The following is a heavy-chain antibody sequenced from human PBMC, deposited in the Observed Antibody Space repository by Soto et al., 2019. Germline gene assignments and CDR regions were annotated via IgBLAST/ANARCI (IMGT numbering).Heavy chain of an antibody. CDR3: ARESKGDYANDY. D-gene: IGHD4-17*01. V-gene: IGHV3-33*01. J-gene: IGHJ4*02. Sequence: QVQLVESGGGVVQPGRSLRLSCTASGLTFSNYVIHWFRQAPGKGLEWVAVIWYDGTNENYVDSVKGRFTVSRDNSKNTLYLQMSSLRVEDTAVYYCARESKGDYANDYWGQGTLVTVSS. CDR2: IWYDGTNE. CDR1: GLTFSNYV.